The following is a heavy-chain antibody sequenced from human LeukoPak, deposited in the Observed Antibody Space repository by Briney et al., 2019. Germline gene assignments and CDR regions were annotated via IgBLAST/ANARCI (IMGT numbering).Heavy chain of an antibody. CDR1: GGSISSGSYY. J-gene: IGHJ3*02. V-gene: IGHV4-61*02. D-gene: IGHD3-3*01. CDR2: IYTSGST. Sequence: PSETLSLTCTVSGGSISSGSYYWSWIRQPAGKGLEWIGRIYTSGSTNYNPSLKSRVTISVDTSKNQFSLKLSSVTAADTAVYYCARGSYDFSHAFDIWGQGTMVTVSS. CDR3: ARGSYDFSHAFDI.